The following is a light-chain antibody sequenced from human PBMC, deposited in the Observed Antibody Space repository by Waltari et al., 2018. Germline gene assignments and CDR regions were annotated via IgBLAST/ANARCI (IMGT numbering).Light chain of an antibody. CDR1: SSDVGNYNF. J-gene: IGLJ7*01. V-gene: IGLV2-11*01. CDR3: CSYAGAYTFV. Sequence: QSALTQPRSVSGSPGQSVTISCSGTSSDVGNYNFVSWYQQHPGNAPKLLIYDVVKRPSGVPDRFPGAKSGNTASLTISGLQTGDEADYYCCSYAGAYTFVFGGGTQLTVL. CDR2: DVV.